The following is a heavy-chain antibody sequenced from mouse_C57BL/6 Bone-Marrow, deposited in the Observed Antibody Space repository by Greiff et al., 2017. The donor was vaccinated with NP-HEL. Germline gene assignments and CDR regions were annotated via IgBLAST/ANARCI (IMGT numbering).Heavy chain of an antibody. CDR2: ISNLAYSI. CDR3: SRPIDDGYYGWFAY. Sequence: EVKLMESGGGLVQPGGSLKLSCAASGFTFSDYGMAWVRQAPRKGPEWVAFISNLAYSIYYADTVTGRFTISRENAKNTRYLEMSSLRSEDTARYYCSRPIDDGYYGWFAYWGQGTLVTVSA. J-gene: IGHJ3*01. V-gene: IGHV5-15*01. D-gene: IGHD2-3*01. CDR1: GFTFSDYG.